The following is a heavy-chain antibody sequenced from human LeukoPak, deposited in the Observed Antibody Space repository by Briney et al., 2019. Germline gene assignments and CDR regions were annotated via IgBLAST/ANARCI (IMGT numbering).Heavy chain of an antibody. CDR3: AKRRRSSGWYEFGLDY. J-gene: IGHJ4*02. V-gene: IGHV3-23*01. Sequence: PGGSLRLSCAASGFTFSSYDMSWVRQAPGKGLEWVSAISGSGGSTYYADSVKGRFTVSRDNSKNTLYLQMNSLRAEDTAVYYCAKRRRSSGWYEFGLDYWGQGTLVTVSS. CDR2: ISGSGGST. D-gene: IGHD6-19*01. CDR1: GFTFSSYD.